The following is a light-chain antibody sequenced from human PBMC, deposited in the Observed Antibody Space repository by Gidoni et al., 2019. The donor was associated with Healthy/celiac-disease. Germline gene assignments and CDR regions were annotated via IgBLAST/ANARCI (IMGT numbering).Light chain of an antibody. Sequence: SYELTQPPSVSVSPGQTARITCPGDALPKQYAYWYQQKPGQAPVLVIYKDSERPSGIPERFSGSSSGTTVTLTISGVQAEDEADYYCQSADSSGPYVFGTGTKVTVL. CDR3: QSADSSGPYV. CDR1: ALPKQY. CDR2: KDS. J-gene: IGLJ1*01. V-gene: IGLV3-25*03.